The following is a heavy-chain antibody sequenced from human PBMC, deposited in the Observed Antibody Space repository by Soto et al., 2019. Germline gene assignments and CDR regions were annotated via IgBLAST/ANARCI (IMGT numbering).Heavy chain of an antibody. Sequence: QVQLQESGPGLVKPSETLSLTCTVSGGSISSYYWTWIRQPPGKGLEWIGFMYNSGSTHYNPSLKSRVTISLDAPKNQLSLNLRSVTAADTAVYYCASMGYHYGSGSYPLDYWGQGTLVTVSS. CDR3: ASMGYHYGSGSYPLDY. J-gene: IGHJ4*02. V-gene: IGHV4-59*08. CDR1: GGSISSYY. CDR2: MYNSGST. D-gene: IGHD3-10*01.